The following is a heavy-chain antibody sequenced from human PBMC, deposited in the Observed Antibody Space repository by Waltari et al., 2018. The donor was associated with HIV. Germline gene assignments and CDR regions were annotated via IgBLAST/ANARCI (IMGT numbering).Heavy chain of an antibody. CDR1: GYSISSGYY. CDR2: IYHSGST. Sequence: QVQLQESGPGLVKPSETLSLTCAVSGYSISSGYYWGWIRQPPGKGLEWIGSIYHSGSTYYNPSLKSRVTISVDTSKNQFSLKLSSVTAADTAVYYCARDRGPTGTTDYWGQGTLVTVSS. J-gene: IGHJ4*02. D-gene: IGHD1-7*01. V-gene: IGHV4-38-2*02. CDR3: ARDRGPTGTTDY.